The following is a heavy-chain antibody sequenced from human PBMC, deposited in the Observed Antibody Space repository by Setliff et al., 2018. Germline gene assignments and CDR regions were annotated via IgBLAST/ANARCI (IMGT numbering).Heavy chain of an antibody. Sequence: GGSLRLSCVVSGITVSNNFWSWVRRAPGKGLEWVSVIYNDGDTYHADSVKGRFTMSRDNSKNAVYLQMNNLSAEDTAVYYCAGSRAWIPIFDSWGQGILVTVSS. V-gene: IGHV3-66*01. J-gene: IGHJ4*02. D-gene: IGHD5-12*01. CDR3: AGSRAWIPIFDS. CDR1: GITVSNNF. CDR2: IYNDGDT.